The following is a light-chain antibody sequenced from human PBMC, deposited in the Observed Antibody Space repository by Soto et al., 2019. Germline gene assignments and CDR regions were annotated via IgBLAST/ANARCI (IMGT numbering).Light chain of an antibody. CDR2: DVS. CDR1: SSDVGGYNY. CDR3: SSYTSSSTPFL. Sequence: QSALTQPASLSGSPGQSITISCTGTSSDVGGYNYVSWYRQHPGKAPKLIIYDVSNRPSGVSIRFSGSKSGNTASLTISGLQAEDEADYYCSSYTSSSTPFLFGTGTKLTVL. V-gene: IGLV2-14*01. J-gene: IGLJ1*01.